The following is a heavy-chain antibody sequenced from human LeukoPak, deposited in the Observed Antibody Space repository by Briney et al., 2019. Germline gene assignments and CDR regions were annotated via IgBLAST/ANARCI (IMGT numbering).Heavy chain of an antibody. CDR1: RGTFSSYA. Sequence: GASVKVSCKASRGTFSSYAISWVRQAPGQGLEWMAGIIPIFGTANYAQKFQGRVTITADESTSTAYMELSSLRSEDTAVYYCARRFCGGDCIEAGAFDIWGQGTMVTVSS. D-gene: IGHD2-21*02. CDR2: IIPIFGTA. J-gene: IGHJ3*02. CDR3: ARRFCGGDCIEAGAFDI. V-gene: IGHV1-69*13.